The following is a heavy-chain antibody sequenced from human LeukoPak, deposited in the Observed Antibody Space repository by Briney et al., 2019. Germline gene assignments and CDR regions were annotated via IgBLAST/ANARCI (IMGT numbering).Heavy chain of an antibody. CDR1: GYIFINYG. Sequence: ASVKVSCKASGYIFINYGISWVRQAPGQGLDWMGWISPYNGHTNYAPNLQDRLTMTTDTSTSTAYMELRSLRSDDTAVYYCAKTRDTVLNEYWGQGTLVTVSS. J-gene: IGHJ4*02. CDR3: AKTRDTVLNEY. CDR2: ISPYNGHT. V-gene: IGHV1-18*01.